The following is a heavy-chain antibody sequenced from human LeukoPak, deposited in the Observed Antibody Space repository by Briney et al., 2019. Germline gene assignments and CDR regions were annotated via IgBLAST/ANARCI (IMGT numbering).Heavy chain of an antibody. CDR3: ARHGGIVVVVAATDY. D-gene: IGHD2-15*01. J-gene: IGHJ4*02. V-gene: IGHV4-38-2*01. Sequence: SETLSLTCAVSGYSISSGYYWGWIRQPPGKGLEWIGSIYHSGSTYYNPSPRSRVTISVDTSKNQFSLKLSSVTAADTAVYYCARHGGIVVVVAATDYWGQGTLVTVSS. CDR1: GYSISSGYY. CDR2: IYHSGST.